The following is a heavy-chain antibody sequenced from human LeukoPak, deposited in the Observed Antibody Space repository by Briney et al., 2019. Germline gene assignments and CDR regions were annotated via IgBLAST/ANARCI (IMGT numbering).Heavy chain of an antibody. CDR1: GDSIISSGYS. Sequence: SQTLSLTCAVSGDSIISSGYSWNWIRQPPGKGLEWIGQIHYSGRPDYNPSLKSRVTISVDTSKNQLSLKVTSVTGADTAVYYCARFGVDYDMDVWGQGTTVTVSS. V-gene: IGHV4-30-4*07. D-gene: IGHD3-16*01. CDR3: ARFGVDYDMDV. J-gene: IGHJ6*02. CDR2: IHYSGRP.